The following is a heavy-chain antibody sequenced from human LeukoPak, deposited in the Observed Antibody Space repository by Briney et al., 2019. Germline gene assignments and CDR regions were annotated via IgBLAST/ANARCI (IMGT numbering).Heavy chain of an antibody. J-gene: IGHJ4*02. CDR2: IYPGNSDT. Sequence: GASLQISCKGSDSSFTSYWIGWARQMPGKGLEWMGIIYPGNSDTRDSPSFQGQVTISADKSISTAYLQWSSLKASDTAMYYCARHLDYDSSGYYYDYWGQGTLVTVSS. CDR3: ARHLDYDSSGYYYDY. V-gene: IGHV5-51*01. D-gene: IGHD3-22*01. CDR1: DSSFTSYW.